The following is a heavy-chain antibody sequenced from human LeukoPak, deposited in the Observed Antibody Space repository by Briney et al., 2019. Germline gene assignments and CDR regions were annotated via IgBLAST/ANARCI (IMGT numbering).Heavy chain of an antibody. Sequence: PSETQSLTCTVSGGSISSYYWSWIRQPPGKGLEWIGYIYYSGSTNYNPSLKSRVTISVDTSKNQFSLKLSSVTAADTAVYYCARQPTAENWLDPWGQGTLVTVSS. CDR1: GGSISSYY. CDR3: ARQPTAENWLDP. CDR2: IYYSGST. J-gene: IGHJ5*02. V-gene: IGHV4-59*08.